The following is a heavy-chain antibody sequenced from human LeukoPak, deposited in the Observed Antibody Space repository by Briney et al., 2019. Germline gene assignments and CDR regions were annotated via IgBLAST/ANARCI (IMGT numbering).Heavy chain of an antibody. CDR3: ARGRPHGNDY. CDR1: VVTFSSYG. J-gene: IGHJ4*02. V-gene: IGHV3-74*01. Sequence: GGFLRLSWAAAVVTFSSYGLNWVRQAPWKGLVWVSRIASDGSSTTYADSVKGRFSISRDNAKNTLYLQMNSLRVEDTAVYYCARGRPHGNDYWGQGTLVTVSS. CDR2: IASDGSST. D-gene: IGHD4-23*01.